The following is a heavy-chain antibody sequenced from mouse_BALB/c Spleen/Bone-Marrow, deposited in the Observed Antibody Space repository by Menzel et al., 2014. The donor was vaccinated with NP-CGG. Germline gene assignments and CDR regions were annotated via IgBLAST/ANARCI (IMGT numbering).Heavy chain of an antibody. CDR2: IYPYNGAT. J-gene: IGHJ2*01. D-gene: IGHD1-2*01. V-gene: IGHV1S29*02. CDR1: GYTFTDYN. CDR3: TRGDYYGYYFDN. Sequence: SGPELVKPGASVKISCKASGYTFTDYNMHWVKQSHGQSLEWIGFIYPYNGATGFNQKFKSKATLTVDNSSSTAYMEFRSLTSEDSAVYYCTRGDYYGYYFDNWGQGTTLTVSS.